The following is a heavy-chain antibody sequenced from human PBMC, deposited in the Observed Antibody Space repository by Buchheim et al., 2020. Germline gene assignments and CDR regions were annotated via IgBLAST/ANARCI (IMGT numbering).Heavy chain of an antibody. D-gene: IGHD6-19*01. CDR2: ISFDGSDQ. CDR1: GLTFSTNS. Sequence: QVQLVESGGGVVQPGRSLRLSCAASGLTFSTNSMHWVRQAPGKGLEWVAGISFDGSDQHYTDSVKGRFTISRDISKNTLSLQMNSLRVEDTAIYCCAKGRWDTSGRLFDYWGQRTL. J-gene: IGHJ4*02. V-gene: IGHV3-30-3*01. CDR3: AKGRWDTSGRLFDY.